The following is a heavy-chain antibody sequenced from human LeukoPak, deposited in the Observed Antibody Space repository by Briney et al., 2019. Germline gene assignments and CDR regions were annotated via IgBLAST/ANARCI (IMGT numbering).Heavy chain of an antibody. CDR2: ISGSGGST. CDR3: AKSGAIQLWSLLAFDI. V-gene: IGHV3-23*01. Sequence: GGSLRLSCAASGFTFSSYAMSWVRQAPGKGLEWVSAISGSGGSTYYADSVKGRFTISRDNSKNTLYLQMNSLRAEDTAVYYCAKSGAIQLWSLLAFDIWGQGTMVTVSS. D-gene: IGHD5-18*01. CDR1: GFTFSSYA. J-gene: IGHJ3*02.